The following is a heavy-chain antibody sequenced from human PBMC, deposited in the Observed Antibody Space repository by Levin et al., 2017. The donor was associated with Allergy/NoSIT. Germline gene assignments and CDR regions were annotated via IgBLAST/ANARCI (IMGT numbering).Heavy chain of an antibody. Sequence: SQTLSLTCTVSGGSISSGSYYWGWIRQPPGKGLEWIGSMYYSGSTYYNPSLTSRVTISVDTSKNHFSLRLTSVTAADTAVYYCARQGGYCSISSCSHREFDYWGQGTLVTVSS. CDR2: MYYSGST. CDR3: ARQGGYCSISSCSHREFDY. D-gene: IGHD2-2*01. J-gene: IGHJ4*02. V-gene: IGHV4-39*01. CDR1: GGSISSGSYY.